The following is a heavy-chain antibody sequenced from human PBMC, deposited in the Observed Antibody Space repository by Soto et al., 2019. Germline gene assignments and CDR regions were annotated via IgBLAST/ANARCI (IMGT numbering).Heavy chain of an antibody. D-gene: IGHD3-3*01. J-gene: IGHJ5*02. CDR2: IYWDDDK. V-gene: IGHV2-5*02. Sequence: QITLKESGPTLVKPTQALTLTCTFSGFSLSTSGVGLGWIRQPPGKALEWLALIYWDDDKRYSPSLKSRLTITKDTSKNQVVLTMTNMDPVDTATYYCAHRSLLRFLDPWGQGTLVTVSS. CDR3: AHRSLLRFLDP. CDR1: GFSLSTSGVG.